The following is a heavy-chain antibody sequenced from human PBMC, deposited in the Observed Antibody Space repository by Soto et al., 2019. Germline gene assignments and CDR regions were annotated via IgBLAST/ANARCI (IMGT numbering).Heavy chain of an antibody. CDR1: GFTFSIYW. D-gene: IGHD2-21*02. CDR3: GRERNGTGIGNDY. CDR2: IDSDGSRT. V-gene: IGHV3-74*01. Sequence: EVQLVESGGGLVQPGGSLRLSCAASGFTFSIYWMQWVRQAPGKGMVWVSRIDSDGSRTSHADSVKGRFTISRDNAKNTLDLQMNSLRAADTAVYYCGRERNGTGIGNDYWGKGTCTASP. J-gene: IGHJ4*02.